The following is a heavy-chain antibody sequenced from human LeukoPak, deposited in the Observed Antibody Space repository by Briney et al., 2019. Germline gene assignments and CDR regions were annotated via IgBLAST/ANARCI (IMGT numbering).Heavy chain of an antibody. V-gene: IGHV3-53*01. CDR3: VRDSSWFDY. J-gene: IGHJ4*02. CDR2: IYSGGST. D-gene: IGHD6-13*01. CDR1: GFTFSSYS. Sequence: GGSLRLSCAASGFTFSSYSMNWVRQAPGKGLEWVSVIYSGGSTYYADSVKGRFTISRDNSENTLYLQMNSLRAEDTAVYYCVRDSSWFDYWGQGTLVTVSS.